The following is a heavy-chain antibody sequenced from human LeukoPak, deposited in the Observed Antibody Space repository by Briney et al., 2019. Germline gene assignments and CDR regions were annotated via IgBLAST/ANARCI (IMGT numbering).Heavy chain of an antibody. CDR1: GGSINSFY. Sequence: SETLSLTCTVSGGSINSFYWSWIRQPAGKGLEWIGRVSTTGRTFSKPSLSSRVTMSVDTSKNQFSLRLASVTAADTAVYYCAKDREDAEYYFDYWGQGTLVTVSS. J-gene: IGHJ4*02. V-gene: IGHV4-4*07. CDR3: AKDREDAEYYFDY. D-gene: IGHD2-2*01. CDR2: VSTTGRT.